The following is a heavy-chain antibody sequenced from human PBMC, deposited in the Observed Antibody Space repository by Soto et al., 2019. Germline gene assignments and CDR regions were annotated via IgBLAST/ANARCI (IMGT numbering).Heavy chain of an antibody. CDR3: ARGRGSSSPFY. Sequence: SETLSLTCAVYGGSFSGYYWSWIRQPPGKGLEWIGEINHSGSTNYNPSLKSRVTISVDTSKNQFSLKLSSVTAADTAVYCCARGRGSSSPFYWGQGTLVTVSS. J-gene: IGHJ4*02. D-gene: IGHD6-13*01. V-gene: IGHV4-34*01. CDR2: INHSGST. CDR1: GGSFSGYY.